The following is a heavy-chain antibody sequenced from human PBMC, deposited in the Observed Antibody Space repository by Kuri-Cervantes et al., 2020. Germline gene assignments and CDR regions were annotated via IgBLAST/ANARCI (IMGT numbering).Heavy chain of an antibody. J-gene: IGHJ4*02. CDR2: ISGSGGST. D-gene: IGHD2-15*01. CDR1: GFTFSSYA. CDR3: ARWSDCSGGGCYEGGVFDY. V-gene: IGHV3-23*01. Sequence: GASLKISCASAGFTFSSYARSWVRQAPGKGLEWASSISGSGGSTYYADSVKSRFTISRDNAKNSLYLQMNSLRAEDTAVYYCARWSDCSGGGCYEGGVFDYWGQGTLVTVSS.